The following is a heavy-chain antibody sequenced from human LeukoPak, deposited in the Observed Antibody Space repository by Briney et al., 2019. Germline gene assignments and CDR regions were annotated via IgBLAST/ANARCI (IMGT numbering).Heavy chain of an antibody. J-gene: IGHJ4*02. Sequence: SVKVSCKASGDTFSSYAISWVRQAPGQGLEWMGGIIPIFGSSNYAQRFQGRVTITADKSTSTAYMELSSLRSEDTALYYCARVPGIVVVVAATGDYWGQGTLVTVSS. CDR2: IIPIFGSS. V-gene: IGHV1-69*06. CDR3: ARVPGIVVVVAATGDY. D-gene: IGHD2-15*01. CDR1: GDTFSSYA.